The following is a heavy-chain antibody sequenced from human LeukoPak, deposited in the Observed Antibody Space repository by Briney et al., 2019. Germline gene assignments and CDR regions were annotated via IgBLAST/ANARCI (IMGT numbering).Heavy chain of an antibody. V-gene: IGHV3-23*01. D-gene: IGHD3-22*01. J-gene: IGHJ3*02. CDR3: AKDSYYYDSSGYYYAFDI. CDR1: GFTFSSYA. Sequence: PGGSLRLSCAASGFTFSSYAMSWVRQAPGKGLEWVSAISGSGGSTYYADSVKGRFTISRDNSKNTLYLQMNSLRAEDTAVYYCAKDSYYYDSSGYYYAFDIWGQGTMVTVSS. CDR2: ISGSGGST.